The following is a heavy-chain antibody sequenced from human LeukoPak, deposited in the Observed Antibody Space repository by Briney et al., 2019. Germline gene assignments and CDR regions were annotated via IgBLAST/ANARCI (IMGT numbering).Heavy chain of an antibody. J-gene: IGHJ3*02. D-gene: IGHD6-13*01. CDR1: GFTFDNYG. CDR3: AKAGIAAAGADAFDI. Sequence: GGSLRLSCAASGFTFDNYGMHWVRQAPGKGLEWVSGINWNSGSIAYADSVKGRFTISRDNAKNSLYLQMNSLRAEDTALYYCAKAGIAAAGADAFDIWGQGTMVTVSS. CDR2: INWNSGSI. V-gene: IGHV3-9*01.